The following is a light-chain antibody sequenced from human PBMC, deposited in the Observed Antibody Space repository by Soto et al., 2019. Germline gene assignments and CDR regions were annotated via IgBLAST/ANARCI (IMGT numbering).Light chain of an antibody. Sequence: AIRMTQSPSSFSASTGDRVTITCRASQGISSYLAWYQQKPGKAPKLMIYAASTLQSGVRSRFSDSGSGTGFTLTIGCLQSEYFATYYCHPYYSPRGTLDHGTNGENK. CDR1: QGISSY. J-gene: IGKJ3*01. V-gene: IGKV1-8*01. CDR3: HPYYSPRGT. CDR2: AAS.